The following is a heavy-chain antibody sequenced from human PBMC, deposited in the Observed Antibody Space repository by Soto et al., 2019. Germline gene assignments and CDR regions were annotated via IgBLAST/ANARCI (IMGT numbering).Heavy chain of an antibody. D-gene: IGHD3-22*01. V-gene: IGHV1-3*01. J-gene: IGHJ4*02. CDR2: INPGNGNT. CDR1: GYTFTSHG. Sequence: GASVKVSCKASGYTFTSHGINWVRQAPGRGLEWMGWINPGNGNTKYSQQFQGRVIIDRDTSASTAYMELSSLRPEDTAVYYCARGGYFDSSNYLAYWGLGTLVTVSS. CDR3: ARGGYFDSSNYLAY.